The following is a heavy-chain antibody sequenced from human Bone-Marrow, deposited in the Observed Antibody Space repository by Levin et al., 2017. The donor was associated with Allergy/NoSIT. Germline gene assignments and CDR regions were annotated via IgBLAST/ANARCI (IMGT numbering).Heavy chain of an antibody. CDR3: AKDSKWEQLPYWYFDL. CDR1: GFTFGDYA. D-gene: IGHD1-26*01. Sequence: PGGSLRLSCAASGFTFGDYAMHWVRQAPGKGLEWVSGISWNSGSITYADSVQGRFTISRENAKNSLYLEMNNLRSEDTALYYCAKDSKWEQLPYWYFDLWGRGTLVTVSS. CDR2: ISWNSGSI. V-gene: IGHV3-9*01. J-gene: IGHJ2*01.